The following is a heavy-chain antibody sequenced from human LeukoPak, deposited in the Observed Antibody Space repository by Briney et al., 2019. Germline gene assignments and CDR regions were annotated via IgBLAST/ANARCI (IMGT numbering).Heavy chain of an antibody. CDR1: GFTFSSYS. CDR3: ARPYYDSSGYYYY. D-gene: IGHD3-22*01. Sequence: GGSLRLSCAASGFTFSSYSMNWVRQAPGKGLEWVSSISSSSSYIYYADSVKGRLTISRDNAKNSLYLQMNSLRAEDTAVYYCARPYYDSSGYYYYWGQGTLVTVSS. J-gene: IGHJ4*02. CDR2: ISSSSSYI. V-gene: IGHV3-21*01.